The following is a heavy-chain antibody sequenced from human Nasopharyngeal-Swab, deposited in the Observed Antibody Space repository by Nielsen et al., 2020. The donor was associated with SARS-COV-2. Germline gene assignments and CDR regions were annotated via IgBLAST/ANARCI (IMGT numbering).Heavy chain of an antibody. Sequence: GGSLRLSCAGSGFTFSNYWMHWVRQAPGKGLVWVSQIKADGKHITYADSVKGRFTISRDNAKNTLFLQMNSLRAGDTAVYYCAREDWGKLDYWGQGTLVTVSS. CDR2: IKADGKHI. D-gene: IGHD7-27*01. CDR3: AREDWGKLDY. J-gene: IGHJ4*02. CDR1: GFTFSNYW. V-gene: IGHV3-74*01.